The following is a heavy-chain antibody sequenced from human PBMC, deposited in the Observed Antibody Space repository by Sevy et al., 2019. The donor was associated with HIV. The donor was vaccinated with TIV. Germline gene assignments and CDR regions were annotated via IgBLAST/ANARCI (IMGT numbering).Heavy chain of an antibody. CDR2: IWYDGINR. CDR3: ARDNLLPIMVSMVRGALSYYFDY. Sequence: GGSLRLSCAASGFTFSSYGMHWVRQAPGKGLEWVAVIWYDGINRYYADSVKGRFTISRDNSKNTLYLQMNSLRADDTAVYYCARDNLLPIMVSMVRGALSYYFDYWGQGTLVTVSS. V-gene: IGHV3-33*01. J-gene: IGHJ4*02. CDR1: GFTFSSYG. D-gene: IGHD3-10*01.